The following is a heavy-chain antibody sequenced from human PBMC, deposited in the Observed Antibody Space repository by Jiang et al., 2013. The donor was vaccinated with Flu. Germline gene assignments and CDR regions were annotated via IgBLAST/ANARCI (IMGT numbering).Heavy chain of an antibody. Sequence: GESLRISCKGSGYNYNSYWIAWVRQMPGKGLEWMGIIFPGDSDSRYSPSFQGQVTISADKSISTAYLQWSSLKASDIGIYYCARQGPTIQGERGAFDIWGQGTMVTVSS. CDR1: GYNYNSYW. D-gene: IGHD3-16*01. CDR3: ARQGPTIQGERGAFDI. V-gene: IGHV5-51*01. J-gene: IGHJ3*02. CDR2: IFPGDSDS.